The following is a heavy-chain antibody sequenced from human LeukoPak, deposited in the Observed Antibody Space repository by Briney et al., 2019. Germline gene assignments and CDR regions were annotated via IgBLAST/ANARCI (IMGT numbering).Heavy chain of an antibody. D-gene: IGHD2-15*01. V-gene: IGHV3-30*18. Sequence: GGSLRLSCAASGFTFSNYGIHWVRQAPGKGLEWVAVISYDGSNKYYADSVRGRFTISRDNSKNTLYLEMNSLRAEDTAVYYCAKLIGVGKRTYCSGGSCLIDYWGQGTLVTVSS. J-gene: IGHJ4*02. CDR1: GFTFSNYG. CDR2: ISYDGSNK. CDR3: AKLIGVGKRTYCSGGSCLIDY.